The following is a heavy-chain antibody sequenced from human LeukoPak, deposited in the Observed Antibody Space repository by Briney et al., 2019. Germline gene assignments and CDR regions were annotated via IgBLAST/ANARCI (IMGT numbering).Heavy chain of an antibody. CDR1: GDTFATYW. D-gene: IGHD2-2*01. V-gene: IGHV5-51*01. CDR3: ACWEFTSPWSDP. CDR2: IYPGDSRT. Sequence: GESLKISCKGSGDTFATYWIGWVRQVPGKGLEWMGVIYPGDSRTRYNPSFQGQVTISADKSISTAYLHWRSLKASDTAMYYCACWEFTSPWSDPWGQGTLVTVSS. J-gene: IGHJ5*02.